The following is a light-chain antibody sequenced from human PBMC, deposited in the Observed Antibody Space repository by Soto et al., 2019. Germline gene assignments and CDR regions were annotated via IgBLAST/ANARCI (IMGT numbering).Light chain of an antibody. CDR2: AVS. V-gene: IGLV2-11*01. CDR1: SSDVGDYNY. CDR3: CSYAGSYVV. J-gene: IGLJ2*01. Sequence: QSALTQPRSVSGSPGQSVTISCTGTSSDVGDYNYVSWYQRHPGKAPQLMIYAVSKRPSGVPGRFSGSKSGNTASLTISGLQAEDEDDYYCCSYAGSYVVFGGGTKLTVL.